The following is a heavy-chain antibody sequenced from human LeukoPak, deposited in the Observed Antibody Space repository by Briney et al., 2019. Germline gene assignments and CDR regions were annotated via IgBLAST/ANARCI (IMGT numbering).Heavy chain of an antibody. CDR3: ATEVVGYGDVHYFDS. CDR1: GYTLTEVS. Sequence: ASVKVSCKFSGYTLTEVSMHWVRKAPGKGQEWMGGFDLADGEPTYAQKFQGKATMSEDTSTDTAYIDLSSLRSEDTAVYYCATEVVGYGDVHYFDSWGQGTLVTVSS. CDR2: FDLADGEP. D-gene: IGHD4-17*01. V-gene: IGHV1-24*01. J-gene: IGHJ4*02.